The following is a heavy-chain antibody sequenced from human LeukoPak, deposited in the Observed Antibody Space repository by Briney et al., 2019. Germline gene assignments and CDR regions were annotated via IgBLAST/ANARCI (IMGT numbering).Heavy chain of an antibody. Sequence: GGPLRLSCAASGFTYSSYAMHWVRPAPGKGLEYVSAISSNGGSTYYANSVKGRFTISRDNSKNTLYLQMGGLRAEDMAVYYCARENSGDDYTFDYWGQGTLVTVSS. CDR1: GFTYSSYA. J-gene: IGHJ4*02. CDR2: ISSNGGST. D-gene: IGHD5-12*01. CDR3: ARENSGDDYTFDY. V-gene: IGHV3-64*01.